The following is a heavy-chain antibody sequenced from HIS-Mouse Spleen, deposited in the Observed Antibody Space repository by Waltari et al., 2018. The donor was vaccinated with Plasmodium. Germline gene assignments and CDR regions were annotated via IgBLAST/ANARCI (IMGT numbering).Heavy chain of an antibody. CDR2: INHSGST. V-gene: IGHV4-34*01. CDR1: GGSFSGYY. J-gene: IGHJ4*02. CDR3: ASSGSGSYYY. D-gene: IGHD3-10*01. Sequence: QVLLQQWGAGLLTPSETLSLTCAVYGGSFSGYYWSWIRQPPGKGLEWIGEINHSGSTNYNPSLKSRVTISVDTSKNQFSLKLSSVTAADTAVYYCASSGSGSYYYWGQGTLVTVSS.